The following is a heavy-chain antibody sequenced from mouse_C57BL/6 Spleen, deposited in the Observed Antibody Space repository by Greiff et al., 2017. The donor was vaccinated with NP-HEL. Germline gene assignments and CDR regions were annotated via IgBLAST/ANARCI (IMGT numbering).Heavy chain of an antibody. Sequence: VQLQQSGTVLARPGASVKMSCKTSGYTFTSYWMHWVKQRPGQGLEWIGAIYPGNSDTSYNQKFKGKAKLTAVTSASTAYMELGSLTNEDSAVYYCTRGGSSYWFAYWGQGTLVTVSA. J-gene: IGHJ3*01. CDR1: GYTFTSYW. CDR3: TRGGSSYWFAY. D-gene: IGHD1-1*01. V-gene: IGHV1-5*01. CDR2: IYPGNSDT.